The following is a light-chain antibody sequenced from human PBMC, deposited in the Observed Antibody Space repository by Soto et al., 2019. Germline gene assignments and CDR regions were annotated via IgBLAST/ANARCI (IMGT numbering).Light chain of an antibody. CDR1: SSDVGGYNY. V-gene: IGLV2-14*01. CDR2: EVS. Sequence: QSVLTQPPSASGSPGQSVAISCTGTSSDVGGYNYVSWYQHHPGRAPKLMIYEVSNRPSGVSHRFSGSKSGNTASLTISGLQPEDEADYYCSSYTTSSTLVFGTGTRLTVL. J-gene: IGLJ1*01. CDR3: SSYTTSSTLV.